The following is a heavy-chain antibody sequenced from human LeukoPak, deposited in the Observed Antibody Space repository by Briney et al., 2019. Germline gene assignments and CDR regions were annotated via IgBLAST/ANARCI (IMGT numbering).Heavy chain of an antibody. Sequence: QPGGSLRLSCAASGFTVSSNYMSWVRQAPLRGLEWVANIKPDGSEIYYVDSVKGRFTISRDNAKNSLYLQMNSLRAEDTAVYYCARDIYYDSSGYYVYWGQGTLVTVSS. D-gene: IGHD3-22*01. CDR2: IKPDGSEI. V-gene: IGHV3-7*01. CDR1: GFTVSSNY. J-gene: IGHJ4*02. CDR3: ARDIYYDSSGYYVY.